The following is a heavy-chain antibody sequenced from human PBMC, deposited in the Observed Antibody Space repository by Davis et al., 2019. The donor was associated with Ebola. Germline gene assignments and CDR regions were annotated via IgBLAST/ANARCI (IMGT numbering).Heavy chain of an antibody. Sequence: GESLKIPCAAPGFTFSDYYMSWIRQAPGKGLEWVSAISGSGGSTYYADSVKGRFTISRDNSKNTLDLQMNSLRPEDTAVYYCVKTRSNWWNDALEIWSRGTMVIVSS. CDR3: VKTRSNWWNDALEI. V-gene: IGHV3-23*01. CDR1: GFTFSDYY. J-gene: IGHJ3*02. D-gene: IGHD2-8*02. CDR2: ISGSGGST.